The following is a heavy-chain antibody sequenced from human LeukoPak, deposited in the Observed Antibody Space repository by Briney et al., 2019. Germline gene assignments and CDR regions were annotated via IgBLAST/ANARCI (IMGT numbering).Heavy chain of an antibody. V-gene: IGHV3-53*01. J-gene: IGHJ4*02. CDR1: GFTVTSNH. Sequence: GGSLRLSCAASGFTVTSNHMSWVRQAPGKGLEWVSVIYSGGTTYYADSVKGRFTISRDNSKNTLYLLMNSLRAEDTALYYCARLNSSGILFDFWGQGTLVTVSS. CDR3: ARLNSSGILFDF. D-gene: IGHD3-22*01. CDR2: IYSGGTT.